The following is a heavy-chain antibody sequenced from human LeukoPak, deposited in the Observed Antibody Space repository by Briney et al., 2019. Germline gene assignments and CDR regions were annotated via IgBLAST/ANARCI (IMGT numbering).Heavy chain of an antibody. Sequence: PGGSLRLSCAASGFTFSSYAMSWVRQAPGKGLEWVSAISGSGGSTYYADSVKGRFTISRDNSKNTLYLQMTSLRAEDTSVYYCSKDSPKQWLVPYFDYWGQGTLVTVSS. CDR1: GFTFSSYA. CDR3: SKDSPKQWLVPYFDY. V-gene: IGHV3-23*01. D-gene: IGHD6-19*01. J-gene: IGHJ4*02. CDR2: ISGSGGST.